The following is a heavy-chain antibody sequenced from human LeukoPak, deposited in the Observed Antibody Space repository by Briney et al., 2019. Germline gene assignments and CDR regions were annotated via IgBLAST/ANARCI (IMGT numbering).Heavy chain of an antibody. Sequence: ASVKVSCKASGYTFTGYYMHWVRQAPGQGLEWMGWINPNSGGTNYAQKFQGRVTMTRDTSISTAYMELSRLRSDDTAVYYCARDDYDSNRRFWGFDCWGQGTLVTVSS. CDR1: GYTFTGYY. J-gene: IGHJ4*02. CDR2: INPNSGGT. V-gene: IGHV1-2*02. CDR3: ARDDYDSNRRFWGFDC. D-gene: IGHD3-22*01.